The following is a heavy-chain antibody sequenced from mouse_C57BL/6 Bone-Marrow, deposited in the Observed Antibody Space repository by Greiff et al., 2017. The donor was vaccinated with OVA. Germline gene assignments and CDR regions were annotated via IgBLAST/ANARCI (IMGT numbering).Heavy chain of an antibody. J-gene: IGHJ1*03. Sequence: EVKLVESGGGLVQPGGSLKLSCAASGFTFSDYYMYWVRQTPEKRLEWVAYISNGGGSTYYPATVKGRFTISRDNAKNTLYLQMSRLKSEDTAMYYCARHWRAGYFDVWGTGTTVTVSS. V-gene: IGHV5-12*01. CDR1: GFTFSDYY. CDR2: ISNGGGST. CDR3: ARHWRAGYFDV.